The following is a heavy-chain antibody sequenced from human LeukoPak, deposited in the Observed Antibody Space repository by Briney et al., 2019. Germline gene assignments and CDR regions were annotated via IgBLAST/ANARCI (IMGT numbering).Heavy chain of an antibody. V-gene: IGHV1-24*01. D-gene: IGHD2-2*01. CDR1: GYTLTELS. CDR3: ATAAAVPAALFDY. Sequence: ASVKVSCKVSGYTLTELSMHWVRQAPGKGLEWMGGFDPEDGETIYAQKFQGRVTMTEDTSTGTAYMELSSLRSEDTAVCYCATAAAVPAALFDYWGQGTLVTVSS. J-gene: IGHJ4*02. CDR2: FDPEDGET.